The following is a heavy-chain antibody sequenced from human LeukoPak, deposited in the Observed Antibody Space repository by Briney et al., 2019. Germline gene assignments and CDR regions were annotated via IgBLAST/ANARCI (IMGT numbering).Heavy chain of an antibody. D-gene: IGHD6-19*01. CDR2: ISYDGSNK. V-gene: IGHV3-30*18. Sequence: PGGSLRLSCAASGFTFGSYGMHWVRQAPGKGLEWVAVISYDGSNKYYADSVKGRFTISRDNSKNTLYLQMNSLRAEDTAVYYCAKLSIAVAGTGYYGMDVWGQGTTVTVSS. J-gene: IGHJ6*02. CDR3: AKLSIAVAGTGYYGMDV. CDR1: GFTFGSYG.